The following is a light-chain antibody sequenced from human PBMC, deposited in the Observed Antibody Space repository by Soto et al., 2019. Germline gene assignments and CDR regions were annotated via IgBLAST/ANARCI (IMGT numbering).Light chain of an antibody. CDR2: GAS. Sequence: EIVMTQSPATLSVSPGERVTLSCRASQSITSNLAWYQQSPGQSPRLLFYGASTRANGIPARFSGSGSGTEFTLTISSLQSEDFAVYYCHQYQNWPRTFGQGTRVEIK. CDR3: HQYQNWPRT. CDR1: QSITSN. J-gene: IGKJ1*01. V-gene: IGKV3-15*01.